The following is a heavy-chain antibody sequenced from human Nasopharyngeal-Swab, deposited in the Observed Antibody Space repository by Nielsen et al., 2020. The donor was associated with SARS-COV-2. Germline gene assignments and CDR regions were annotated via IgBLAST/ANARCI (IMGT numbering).Heavy chain of an antibody. V-gene: IGHV4-59*11. Sequence: SETLSLTCTLSGVSITSQYWSWIRQPPGKGLEWIGYISHNSGTSYNPSLKSRVTMFMDTFRNQFSLRLRSVTAAATAVYYCAKEGATGWFDPWGQGTLVTVSS. J-gene: IGHJ5*02. CDR3: AKEGATGWFDP. CDR1: GVSITSQY. CDR2: ISHNSGT.